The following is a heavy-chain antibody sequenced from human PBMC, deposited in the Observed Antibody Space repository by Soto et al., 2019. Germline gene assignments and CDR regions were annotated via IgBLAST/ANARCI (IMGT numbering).Heavy chain of an antibody. CDR3: AREGSIAAAGTNYYYYGMDV. V-gene: IGHV3-53*02. CDR1: GFTVSSNY. Sequence: VQLVETGGGLIQPGGSLRLSCAASGFTVSSNYMSWVRQAPGKGLEWVSVIYSGGSTYYADSVKGRFTISRDNSKNTLYLQMNSLRAENTAVYYCAREGSIAAAGTNYYYYGMDVWGQGTTVTVSS. CDR2: IYSGGST. J-gene: IGHJ6*02. D-gene: IGHD6-13*01.